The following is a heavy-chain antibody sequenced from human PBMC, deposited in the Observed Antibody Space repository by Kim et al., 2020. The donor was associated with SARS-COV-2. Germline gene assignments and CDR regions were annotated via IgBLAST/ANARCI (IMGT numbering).Heavy chain of an antibody. CDR1: GFTFSSYY. V-gene: IGHV3-48*04. CDR2: ISSSGSNK. D-gene: IGHD2-2*01. Sequence: GGSLRLSCAASGFTFSSYYMSWVRQAPGKGLEWVSYISSSGSNKYYADSVKGRFTISRDNAKNSLYLQMNSLRAEDTAVYYCARDIRFGGGRCYYTFDY. CDR3: ARDIRFGGGRCYYTFDY. J-gene: IGHJ4*01.